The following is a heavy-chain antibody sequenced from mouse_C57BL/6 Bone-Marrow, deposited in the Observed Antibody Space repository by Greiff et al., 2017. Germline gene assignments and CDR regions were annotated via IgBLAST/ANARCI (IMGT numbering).Heavy chain of an antibody. D-gene: IGHD1-1*01. Sequence: EVKLQESGPGLVKPSQSLSLTCSVTGYSITSGYYWNWIRQFPGNKLEWMGYISNDGSNNYNQSLKNRISITRDTSKNQFFLKLNSVTTEDTATXYCARGYGSSYDYAMDYWGQGTSVTVSS. CDR1: GYSITSGYY. V-gene: IGHV3-6*01. J-gene: IGHJ4*01. CDR2: ISNDGSN. CDR3: ARGYGSSYDYAMDY.